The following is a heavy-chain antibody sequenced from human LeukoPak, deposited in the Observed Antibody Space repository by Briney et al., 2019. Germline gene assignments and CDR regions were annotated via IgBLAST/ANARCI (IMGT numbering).Heavy chain of an antibody. CDR2: ISAYNGNT. CDR3: AREWFGELLSKLRPNMFDY. D-gene: IGHD3-10*01. CDR1: GYAFTSYG. Sequence: ASVKVSCKASGYAFTSYGISWVRQAPGQGLEWMGWISAYNGNTNYAQKLQGRVTMTTDTSTSTAYMELRSLRSDDTAVYYCAREWFGELLSKLRPNMFDYWGQGTLVTVSS. V-gene: IGHV1-18*01. J-gene: IGHJ4*02.